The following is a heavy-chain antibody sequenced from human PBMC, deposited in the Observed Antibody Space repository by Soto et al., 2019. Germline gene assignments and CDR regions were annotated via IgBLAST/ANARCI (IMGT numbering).Heavy chain of an antibody. CDR1: GFAFSTHA. J-gene: IGHJ6*02. CDR3: AKDPPWTVGPLAMDV. CDR2: FRGSGGNI. D-gene: IGHD1-26*01. V-gene: IGHV3-23*01. Sequence: EVQLLESGGGLVQPGGSLRLSCVASGFAFSTHAMSWVRQAPGKGLEWVSTFRGSGGNIYYAESVKGRLTISRDDSKNTLYLHMDSLRVEDTAVYYWAKDPPWTVGPLAMDVWGQGTTVTVSS.